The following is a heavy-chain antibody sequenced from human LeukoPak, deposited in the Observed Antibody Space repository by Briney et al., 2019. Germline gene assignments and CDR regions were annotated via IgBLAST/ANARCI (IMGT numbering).Heavy chain of an antibody. Sequence: GSLRLSCADPGFTFSSYSMNWVRQAPGKGLGWISYISSASNTIYYADSVKGRFTISRDNAKNSVYLQMNSLRAEDTAMYYCARDGWFGDYNWFDSWGQGTLVTVSS. CDR2: ISSASNTI. V-gene: IGHV3-48*01. CDR3: ARDGWFGDYNWFDS. J-gene: IGHJ5*01. CDR1: GFTFSSYS. D-gene: IGHD3-10*01.